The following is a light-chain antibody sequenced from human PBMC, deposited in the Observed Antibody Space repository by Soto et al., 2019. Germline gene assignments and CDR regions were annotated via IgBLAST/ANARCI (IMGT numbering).Light chain of an antibody. Sequence: EIVMTQAPATLSVSPGERATLSCRASQSVSSKLAWYQQKPGQAPRLLIYGASTRATDIPARFSGSGSGTEFTLTISSLQSEDFAVYFCQQYINWPLTFGGGTKVEIK. V-gene: IGKV3-15*01. CDR2: GAS. CDR1: QSVSSK. CDR3: QQYINWPLT. J-gene: IGKJ4*01.